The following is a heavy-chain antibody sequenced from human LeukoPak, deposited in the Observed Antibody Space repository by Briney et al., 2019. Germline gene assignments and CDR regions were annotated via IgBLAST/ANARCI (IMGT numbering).Heavy chain of an antibody. D-gene: IGHD3-10*01. CDR1: GFTFSDYA. V-gene: IGHV3-30*04. CDR2: ISYVGNKK. CDR3: ARAHYYGSGSYSLFDP. Sequence: GGSLRLSCAASGFTFSDYAMHWVRQAPGKGLEWVAVISYVGNKKYYADSMKGRFTVSRDNSKNTLYLQMNSLKSEDTAVYYCARAHYYGSGSYSLFDPWGQGTLVTVSS. J-gene: IGHJ5*02.